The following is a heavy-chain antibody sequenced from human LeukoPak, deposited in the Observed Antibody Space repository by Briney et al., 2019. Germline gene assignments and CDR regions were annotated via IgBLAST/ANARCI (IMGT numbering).Heavy chain of an antibody. Sequence: GGSLRLSCAASGLTFSSYGMHWVRQAPGKGLEWVAVISYDGSNKYYADSVKGRFTISRENSKNTLYLQMNSLRAEDTAVYYCAKEDYWGQGTLVTVSS. CDR1: GLTFSSYG. J-gene: IGHJ4*02. V-gene: IGHV3-30*18. CDR3: AKEDY. CDR2: ISYDGSNK.